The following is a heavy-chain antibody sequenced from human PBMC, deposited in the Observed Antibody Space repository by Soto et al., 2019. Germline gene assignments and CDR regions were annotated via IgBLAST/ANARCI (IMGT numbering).Heavy chain of an antibody. CDR2: IYYSGST. V-gene: IGHV4-30-4*01. CDR1: GGSISSGDYY. J-gene: IGHJ5*02. D-gene: IGHD6-6*01. CDR3: ARERPDGARLDP. Sequence: QVQLQESGPGLVKPSQTLSLTCTVSGGSISSGDYYWSWIRQPPGKGLEWIGYIYYSGSTYYSPSLKSRVPXXVXPSKNQFSLKLSSVTAADTAVYYCARERPDGARLDPWGQGTLVTVSS.